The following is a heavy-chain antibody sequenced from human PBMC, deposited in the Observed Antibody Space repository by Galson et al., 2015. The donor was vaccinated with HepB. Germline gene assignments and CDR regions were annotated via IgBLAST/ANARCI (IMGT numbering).Heavy chain of an antibody. CDR2: ISSGSSTV. CDR3: ARDRVPGYYKRYDHYGMDV. V-gene: IGHV3-48*02. D-gene: IGHD3-9*01. Sequence: SLSLSCAASGFTFSDYSMNWVRQAPGKGLEWVSYISSGSSTVHYVDSVKGRFTISRDNAKNSLYLQMNSLRDEDTAVYYCARDRVPGYYKRYDHYGMDVWGQGTTVTVSS. CDR1: GFTFSDYS. J-gene: IGHJ6*02.